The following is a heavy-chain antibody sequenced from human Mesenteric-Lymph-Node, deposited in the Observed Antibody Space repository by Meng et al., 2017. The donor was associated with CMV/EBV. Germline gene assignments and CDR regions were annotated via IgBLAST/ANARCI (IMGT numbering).Heavy chain of an antibody. D-gene: IGHD4-11*01. CDR2: IYYSGRT. CDR3: ARMTTHYYYGMDV. J-gene: IGHJ6*02. V-gene: IGHV4-59*01. CDR1: GGSLSSYF. Sequence: SETLSLTCTVSGGSLSSYFWSWIRQPPGKGLEWIGYIYYSGRTNYNPSLKSRVTISVDTSKNQFSLKLSSVTAADTAVYYCARMTTHYYYGMDVWGQGTTVTVSS.